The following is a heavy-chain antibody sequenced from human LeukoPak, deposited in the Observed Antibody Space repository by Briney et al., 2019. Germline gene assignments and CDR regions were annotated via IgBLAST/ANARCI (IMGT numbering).Heavy chain of an antibody. J-gene: IGHJ4*02. CDR1: GYTFTSYG. CDR3: ATSSHVAPALGYFDS. D-gene: IGHD5-18*01. V-gene: IGHV1-18*01. Sequence: EASVKVSCKASGYTFTSYGISWVRQAPGQGLEWMGWISAYNGNTNYAQKLQGRVTMTTDTSTNTAYMDLRSLRSDDTAVYYCATSSHVAPALGYFDSWGQGTLVTVSS. CDR2: ISAYNGNT.